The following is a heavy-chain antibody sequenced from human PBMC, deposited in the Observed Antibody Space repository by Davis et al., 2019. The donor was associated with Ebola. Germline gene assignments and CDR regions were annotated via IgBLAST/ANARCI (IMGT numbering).Heavy chain of an antibody. V-gene: IGHV3-33*06. CDR1: GFTFSSYG. Sequence: GGSLRLSCAASGFTFSSYGMHWVRQAPGKGLEWVAVIWYDGSNKYYADSVKGRFTISRDNSTNTLYLQMNSLRAEDTAVYYCAKFEDIVVVPAAMPGRDGDDYYYGMDVWGQGTTVTVSS. J-gene: IGHJ6*02. CDR2: IWYDGSNK. CDR3: AKFEDIVVVPAAMPGRDGDDYYYGMDV. D-gene: IGHD2-2*01.